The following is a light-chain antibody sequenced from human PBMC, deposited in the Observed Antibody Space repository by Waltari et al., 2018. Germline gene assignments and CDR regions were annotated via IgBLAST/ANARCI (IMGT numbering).Light chain of an antibody. CDR3: QQSYITPRIN. CDR2: AAS. J-gene: IGKJ3*01. Sequence: DIQMTQSPSSLSASVGDRVTITCRASQSISSYLNWYQQKPGKAPQLLIYAASSLQSGVPSSFGRSGSGTDFTLTISSLQPEDFATYYCQQSYITPRINFGPVTKVDIK. CDR1: QSISSY. V-gene: IGKV1-39*01.